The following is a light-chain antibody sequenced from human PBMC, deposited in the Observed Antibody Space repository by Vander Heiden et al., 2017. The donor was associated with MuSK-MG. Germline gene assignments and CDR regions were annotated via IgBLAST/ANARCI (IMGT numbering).Light chain of an antibody. J-gene: IGKJ2*01. CDR3: QQDYNLPRT. CDR2: DAS. Sequence: DIQSTSPPSSLSASVGDSVAITCQATQEISNSLNSYQQKPGKAPKLLIYDASNFETGVPSTFSGSGCGRAFTFSISSLLPADVATSYCQQDYNLPRTFGQGTKLEIK. V-gene: IGKV1-33*01. CDR1: QEISNS.